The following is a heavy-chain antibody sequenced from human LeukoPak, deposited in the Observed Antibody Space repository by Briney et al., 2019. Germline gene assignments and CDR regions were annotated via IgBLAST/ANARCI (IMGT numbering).Heavy chain of an antibody. CDR2: ISGSGGST. V-gene: IGHV3-23*01. CDR1: GFPFSSYA. D-gene: IGHD5-24*01. J-gene: IGHJ4*02. Sequence: GSLRLSCEASGFPFSSYAMSWVRQAPGKGLEWVSTISGSGGSTYYADSVKGRFTISRDKSKNTVYLQMNSLRAEDAAVYYCAKERGYGYNHIDYWGQGTLVTVSS. CDR3: AKERGYGYNHIDY.